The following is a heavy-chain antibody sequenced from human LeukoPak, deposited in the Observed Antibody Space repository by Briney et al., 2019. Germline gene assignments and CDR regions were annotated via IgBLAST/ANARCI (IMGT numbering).Heavy chain of an antibody. V-gene: IGHV4-59*01. D-gene: IGHD5-18*01. CDR3: ARAGRVGYSDGVPFVY. CDR1: GRSIRCYY. Sequence: SETLTLPCTVSGRSIRCYYWRWLRQPPGKGLEGIGYIYYSGHTNHHPSLKSRVTISVDTSKTQFSLKRSCVTAADTAVYCCARAGRVGYSDGVPFVYWGQGNLVTVSS. CDR2: IYYSGHT. J-gene: IGHJ4*02.